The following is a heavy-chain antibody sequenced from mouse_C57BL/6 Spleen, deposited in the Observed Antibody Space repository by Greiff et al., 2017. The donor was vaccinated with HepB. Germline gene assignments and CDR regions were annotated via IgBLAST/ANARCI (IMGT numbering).Heavy chain of an antibody. CDR1: GYSFTDYN. Sequence: VQLQQSGPELVKPGASVKISCKASGYSFTDYNMNWVKQSNGKSLEWIGVINPNYGTTSYNQKFKGKATLTVDKSSSTAYMQLNSLTSEDSAVYYCASSYYYGRSYGYFDVWGTGTTVTVSS. V-gene: IGHV1-39*01. D-gene: IGHD1-1*01. CDR3: ASSYYYGRSYGYFDV. CDR2: INPNYGTT. J-gene: IGHJ1*03.